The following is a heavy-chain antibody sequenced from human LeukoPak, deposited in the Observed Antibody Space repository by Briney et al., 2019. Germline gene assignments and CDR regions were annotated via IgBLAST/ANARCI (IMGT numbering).Heavy chain of an antibody. CDR1: GGSISSSSYY. D-gene: IGHD3-3*01. Sequence: SETLSLTCAVSGGSISSSSYYWGWIRQPPGKGLEWIGSIYYSGSTYYNPSLKSRVTISLDTSKNQFSLKLSSVTAADTAVYYCAKDRNSDFTVDAFDIWGQGTMVTVPS. CDR2: IYYSGST. CDR3: AKDRNSDFTVDAFDI. J-gene: IGHJ3*02. V-gene: IGHV4-39*07.